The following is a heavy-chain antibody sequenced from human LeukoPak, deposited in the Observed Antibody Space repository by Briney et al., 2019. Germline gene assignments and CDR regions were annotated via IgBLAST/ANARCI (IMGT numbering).Heavy chain of an antibody. CDR3: ARDFWSGYHHYYYYMDV. Sequence: PGGSLRLSCAASGFPFSTHSLNWVRQAPGKGLEWVSYISSSSSTIYYADSVKGRFTISRDNAKNSLYLQMNSLRAEDTAVYYCARDFWSGYHHYYYYMDVWGKGTTVTVSS. D-gene: IGHD3-3*01. V-gene: IGHV3-48*04. J-gene: IGHJ6*03. CDR1: GFPFSTHS. CDR2: ISSSSSTI.